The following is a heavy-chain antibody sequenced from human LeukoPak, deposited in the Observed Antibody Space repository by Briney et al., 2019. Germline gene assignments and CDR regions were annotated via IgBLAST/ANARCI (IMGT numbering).Heavy chain of an antibody. J-gene: IGHJ5*02. CDR1: GYTFTNYG. CDR3: ARGGVGLGVITPNWFDP. V-gene: IGHV1-18*01. CDR2: ISAYNGNT. Sequence: ASVKVSCKASGYTFTNYGITWVRQAPGQGLEWIGWISAYNGNTNYVQKLQGRVTMTTDTSATTAYMELRSLRSDDTAVYYCARGGVGLGVITPNWFDPWGQGTLVTVSS. D-gene: IGHD3-22*01.